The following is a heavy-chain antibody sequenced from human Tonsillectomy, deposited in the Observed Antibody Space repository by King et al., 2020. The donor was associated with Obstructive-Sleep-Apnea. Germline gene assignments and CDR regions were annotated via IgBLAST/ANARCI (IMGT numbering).Heavy chain of an antibody. J-gene: IGHJ6*02. CDR1: GGSISSYY. Sequence: QLQESGPGLVKPSETLSLTCTVSGGSISSYYWSWIRQPPGKGLEWIGYIYYSGSTNYNPSLKSRVTISVDTSKNQFSLKLSSVTAADTAVYYCARHRYGELLRTSDYYGMDVWGQGTTVTVSS. CDR2: IYYSGST. D-gene: IGHD1-26*01. V-gene: IGHV4-59*08. CDR3: ARHRYGELLRTSDYYGMDV.